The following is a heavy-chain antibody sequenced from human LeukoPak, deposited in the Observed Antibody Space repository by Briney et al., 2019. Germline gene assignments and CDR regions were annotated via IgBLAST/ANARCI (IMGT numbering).Heavy chain of an antibody. V-gene: IGHV1-18*01. CDR2: ISAYNGNT. CDR3: ARGRVTGTTRLYYFDY. J-gene: IGHJ4*02. Sequence: ASVKVSCKASGYTFTSYGISWVRQAPGQGLEWMGWISAYNGNTNYAQKLQGRATMTTDTSTSTAYMELRSLRSDDTAVYYCARGRVTGTTRLYYFDYWGQGTLVTVSS. D-gene: IGHD1-20*01. CDR1: GYTFTSYG.